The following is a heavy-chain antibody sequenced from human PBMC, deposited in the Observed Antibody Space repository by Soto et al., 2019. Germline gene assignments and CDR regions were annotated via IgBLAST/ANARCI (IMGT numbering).Heavy chain of an antibody. Sequence: QVQLQESGPGLVKPSETLSLTCTVSGGSVSSGSYYWSWIRQPPGKGLEWIGYIYYSGSTNYNPSLKGRVTISVDTSKNQFSLKLSSVAAADTAVYYCARSIAVAGPSDYWGQGTLVTVSS. J-gene: IGHJ4*02. D-gene: IGHD6-19*01. CDR2: IYYSGST. CDR1: GGSVSSGSYY. V-gene: IGHV4-61*01. CDR3: ARSIAVAGPSDY.